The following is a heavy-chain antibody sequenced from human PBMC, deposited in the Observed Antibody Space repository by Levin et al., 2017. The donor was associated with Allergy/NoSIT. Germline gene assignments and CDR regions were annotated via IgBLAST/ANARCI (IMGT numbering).Heavy chain of an antibody. V-gene: IGHV4-59*08. CDR2: MHKGGTS. CDR3: ARHLVGGFNFYYMDV. D-gene: IGHD2-15*01. CDR1: GGSISDYS. J-gene: IGHJ6*03. Sequence: PGGSLRLSCTVSGGSISDYSWSWIRQPPGRGLEWVGYMHKGGTSNRNPSLQSRVAMSLDASKNQLSLKVSSVTAADTAVYYCARHLVGGFNFYYMDVWGHGTTVTVSS.